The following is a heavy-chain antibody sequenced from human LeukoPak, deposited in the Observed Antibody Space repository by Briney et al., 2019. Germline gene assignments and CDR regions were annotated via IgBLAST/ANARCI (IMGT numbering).Heavy chain of an antibody. CDR1: GGSISSGGYS. D-gene: IGHD3-22*01. J-gene: IGHJ6*03. V-gene: IGHV4-30-4*07. CDR2: IYYSGST. Sequence: KASETLSLTCAVSGGSISSGGYSWSWIRQPPGKGLEWIGYIYYSGSTYYNPSLKSRVTISVDTSKNQFSLKLSSVTAADTAVYYCAGAVGSSGYYYMDVWGKGTTVTVSS. CDR3: AGAVGSSGYYYMDV.